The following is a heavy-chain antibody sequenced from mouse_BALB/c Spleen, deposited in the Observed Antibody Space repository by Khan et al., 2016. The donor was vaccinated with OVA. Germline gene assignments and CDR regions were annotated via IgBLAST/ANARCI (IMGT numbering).Heavy chain of an antibody. J-gene: IGHJ1*01. Sequence: QVQLQESGGEVVRPGTSVKISCKASGYTFTNYWLGWVKQRPGHGLEWIVDIYPGGDYTNYNEKFKGEATLTVDTSSTPANMQLSSLTIEDSAVYFCARWATWYFDVWGEGTTVTVSS. CDR1: GYTFTNYW. D-gene: IGHD3-1*01. CDR3: ARWATWYFDV. V-gene: IGHV1-63*02. CDR2: IYPGGDYT.